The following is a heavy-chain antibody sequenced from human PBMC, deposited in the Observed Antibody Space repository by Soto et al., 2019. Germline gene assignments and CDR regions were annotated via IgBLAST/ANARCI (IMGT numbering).Heavy chain of an antibody. V-gene: IGHV4-39*02. J-gene: IGHJ4*02. CDR2: IDDSGRV. CDR1: GGSIGGSVYH. CDR3: AITPXXXXXGPDY. Sequence: SETLSLTCTVSGGSIGGSVYHWGWIRQPPGSGLEWIGSIDDSGRVYYNESLLGRVTILVDTSTNRFSLSLDSVTAADTAVYYCAITPXXXXXGPDYWGQGTLVTVSS.